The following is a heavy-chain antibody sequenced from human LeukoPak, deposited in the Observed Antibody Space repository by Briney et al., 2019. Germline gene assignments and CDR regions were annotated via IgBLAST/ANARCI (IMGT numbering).Heavy chain of an antibody. J-gene: IGHJ4*02. CDR1: GFTFSTYW. V-gene: IGHV3-7*01. Sequence: GGSLRLSCAASGFTFSTYWMTWVRQAPGKGLEWVANIKEDGSREYYVDSVKGRFTISRDNAKNSLYLQMDSLTAEDTAVYYCATLAAAGTNYWGQGTLVTVSS. CDR2: IKEDGSRE. D-gene: IGHD6-13*01. CDR3: ATLAAAGTNY.